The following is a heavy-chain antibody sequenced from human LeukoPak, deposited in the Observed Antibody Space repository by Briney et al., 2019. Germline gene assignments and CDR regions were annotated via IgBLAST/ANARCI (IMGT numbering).Heavy chain of an antibody. J-gene: IGHJ6*02. CDR1: GFTFSSYS. CDR3: ARASGDIVETATMGSY. Sequence: GGSLRLSCAASGFTFSSYSMNWVRQAPGKGLEWVSSISSSSSSIYYADSVKGRFTISRDNAKNSLYLQMNSLRAEDTAVYYCARASGDIVETATMGSYWGQGTTVTVSS. V-gene: IGHV3-21*01. CDR2: ISSSSSSI. D-gene: IGHD5-18*01.